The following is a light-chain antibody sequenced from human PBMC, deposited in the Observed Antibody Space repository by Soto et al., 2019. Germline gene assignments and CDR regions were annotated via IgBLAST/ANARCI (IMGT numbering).Light chain of an antibody. V-gene: IGKV3-20*01. CDR2: GAS. Sequence: EIVLTQSPGTLSLSPGERATLSFRVSQSVSSSYLAWYQQKPGQAPRLLIYGASSRATGIPDRFSGSGSGTDFTLTISRLEPEDFAVYYCQQYGSSPGTFGQGTKVDI. J-gene: IGKJ1*01. CDR1: QSVSSSY. CDR3: QQYGSSPGT.